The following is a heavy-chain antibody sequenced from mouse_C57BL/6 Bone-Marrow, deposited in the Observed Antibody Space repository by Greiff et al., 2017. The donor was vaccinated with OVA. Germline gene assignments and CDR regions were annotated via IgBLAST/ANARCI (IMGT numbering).Heavy chain of an antibody. V-gene: IGHV5-9*01. D-gene: IGHD1-1*01. Sequence: EVQLVESGGGLVKPGGSLKLSCAASGFTFSSYTMSWVRQTPEKRLEWVATISGGGGNTYYPDSVKGRFTISRDNAKNTLYLQMSSLRSEDTALYYCARPSITTASSYYAMDYWGQGTSVTVSS. CDR2: ISGGGGNT. CDR1: GFTFSSYT. CDR3: ARPSITTASSYYAMDY. J-gene: IGHJ4*01.